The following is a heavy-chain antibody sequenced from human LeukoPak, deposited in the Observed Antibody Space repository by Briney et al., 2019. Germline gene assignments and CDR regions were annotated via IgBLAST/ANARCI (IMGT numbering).Heavy chain of an antibody. CDR3: ARDSQAVGTDFGY. J-gene: IGHJ4*02. V-gene: IGHV3-11*06. CDR1: ELTLSDNY. D-gene: IGHD6-13*01. CDR2: ISSSSSYI. Sequence: GGSLRLSCAASELTLSDNYMSWIRQAPGKGLEWVSSISSSSSYITYADSVKGRFTISRDNAKNSLYLQMHSLRAEDTAVYYCARDSQAVGTDFGYWGQGTLVTVSS.